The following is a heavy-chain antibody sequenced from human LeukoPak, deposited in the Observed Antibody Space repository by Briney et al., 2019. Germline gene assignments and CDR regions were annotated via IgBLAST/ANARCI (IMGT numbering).Heavy chain of an antibody. CDR3: ARAVGDNRAFDI. D-gene: IGHD1-14*01. V-gene: IGHV4-4*07. CDR2: LSLTGST. J-gene: IGHJ3*02. Sequence: PSETLSLTCTVSGASISSYYWSWIRQPAGKGLEWIGRLSLTGSTTYSPSLKSRVTMSLDTSKNQFSLKLNSVTAADTAVYYCARAVGDNRAFDIWGQGTVVTVSS. CDR1: GASISSYY.